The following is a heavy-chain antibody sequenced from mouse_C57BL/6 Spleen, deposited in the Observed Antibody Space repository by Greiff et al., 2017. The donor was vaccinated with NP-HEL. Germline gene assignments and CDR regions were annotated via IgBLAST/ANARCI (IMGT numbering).Heavy chain of an antibody. J-gene: IGHJ2*01. D-gene: IGHD2-5*01. CDR2: IWTGGGT. Sequence: VHLVESGPGLVAPSQSLSITCTVSGFSLTSYAISWVRQPPGKGLEWLGVIWTGGGTNYNSALKSRLSISKDNSKSQVFLKMNSLQTDDTARYYCARNAYYSNMYYFDYWGQGTTLTVSS. V-gene: IGHV2-9-1*01. CDR3: ARNAYYSNMYYFDY. CDR1: GFSLTSYA.